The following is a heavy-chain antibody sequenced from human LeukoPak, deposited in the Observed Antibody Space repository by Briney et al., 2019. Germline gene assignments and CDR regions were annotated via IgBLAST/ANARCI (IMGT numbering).Heavy chain of an antibody. D-gene: IGHD1-26*01. CDR2: IYYSGST. CDR1: GGSISSYY. CDR3: ASAIVGATFDY. Sequence: PSETLSLTCTVSGGSISSYYWSWIRQPPGKGLEWIGNIYYSGSTNYNPSLKSRVTISVDTSKNQFSLKLSSVTAADTAVYYCASAIVGATFDYWGQGTLVTVSS. V-gene: IGHV4-59*01. J-gene: IGHJ4*02.